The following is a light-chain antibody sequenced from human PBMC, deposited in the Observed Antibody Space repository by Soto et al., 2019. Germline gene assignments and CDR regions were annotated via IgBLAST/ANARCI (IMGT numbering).Light chain of an antibody. Sequence: QSLLTQPSSVSGSPGQSITLSCTGTSSDVGGYNYVSWYQHHPGKAPKLIIYDVSNRPSGVSIRFSASKSDNTASLTISGLQPEDEADYHCSSYTTSNTRQIVFGTGTKVTVL. V-gene: IGLV2-14*03. J-gene: IGLJ1*01. CDR1: SSDVGGYNY. CDR2: DVS. CDR3: SSYTTSNTRQIV.